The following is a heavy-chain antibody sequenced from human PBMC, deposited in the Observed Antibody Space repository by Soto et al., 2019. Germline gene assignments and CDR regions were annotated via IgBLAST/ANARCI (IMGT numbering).Heavy chain of an antibody. Sequence: PGGSLRLSCAASGFTFSSYAMSWVRQAPGKGLEWVSAISGSGGSTYYADSVKGRFTISRDNSKNTPYLQMNSLRAEDTAVYYCAKDLYSSSSGRDYWGQGTLVTVSS. CDR3: AKDLYSSSSGRDY. V-gene: IGHV3-23*01. CDR2: ISGSGGST. J-gene: IGHJ4*02. CDR1: GFTFSSYA. D-gene: IGHD6-6*01.